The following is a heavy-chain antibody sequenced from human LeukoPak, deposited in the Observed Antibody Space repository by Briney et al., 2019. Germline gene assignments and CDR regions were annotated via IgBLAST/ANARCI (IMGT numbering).Heavy chain of an antibody. CDR2: IKQDGSEK. J-gene: IGHJ4*02. CDR3: ASVIFYYFDY. V-gene: IGHV3-7*01. Sequence: GVSLTLSCAASGFTFSNAGMSCVSHAQGKGREGVANIKQDGSEKYYVDSVKGRFTFSSDNAKNSLYLQMNSLRAEDTAVYYCASVIFYYFDYWGKGTLVTVSS. CDR1: GFTFSNAG. D-gene: IGHD3/OR15-3a*01.